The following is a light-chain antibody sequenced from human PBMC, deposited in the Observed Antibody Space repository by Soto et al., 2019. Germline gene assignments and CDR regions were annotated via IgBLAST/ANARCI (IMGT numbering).Light chain of an antibody. CDR3: QQYNNWTKT. Sequence: EIVMTQSPATLSVSPGEGATLSCRASRSVSSNLAWYQQKPGQGPRLLIYGASTRATGIPARFSGSGSGTECTLTISSLQSEDFAVYYCQQYNNWTKTFGQGTKVEIK. J-gene: IGKJ1*01. V-gene: IGKV3-15*01. CDR1: RSVSSN. CDR2: GAS.